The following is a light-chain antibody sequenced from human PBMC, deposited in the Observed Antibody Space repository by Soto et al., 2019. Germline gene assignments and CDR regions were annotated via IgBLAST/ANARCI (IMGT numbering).Light chain of an antibody. CDR1: SSNIGNNY. CDR2: DNN. J-gene: IGLJ3*02. Sequence: QSVLTQPPSVSAAPGQKVTISCSGSSSNIGNNYVSWYQQLPGTVPKLLIYDNNKRPSGIPDRFSGSKSGTSATLGITGLQTGDEADYYCGTWDSSLSAHWVFGGGTKLTVL. V-gene: IGLV1-51*01. CDR3: GTWDSSLSAHWV.